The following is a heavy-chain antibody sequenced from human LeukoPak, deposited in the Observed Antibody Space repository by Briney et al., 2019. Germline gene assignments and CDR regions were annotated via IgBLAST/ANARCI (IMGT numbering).Heavy chain of an antibody. V-gene: IGHV3-11*01. CDR3: ARGPNYGSRSDYFDY. CDR1: GFTFSDYY. D-gene: IGHD3-10*01. CDR2: ISSSGSTI. Sequence: GGSLRLSCAASGFTFSDYYMSWIRQAPGKGLEWVSYISSSGSTIYYADSVKGRFTISRDNAKNSLYLQMNSLRVEDTAVYYCARGPNYGSRSDYFDYWGQGTLVTVSS. J-gene: IGHJ4*02.